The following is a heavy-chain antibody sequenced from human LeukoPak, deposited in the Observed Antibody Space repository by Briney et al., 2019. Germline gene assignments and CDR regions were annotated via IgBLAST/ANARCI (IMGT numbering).Heavy chain of an antibody. J-gene: IGHJ3*02. CDR3: ARHGGCKYYHGSGNNVFDI. CDR1: GFTFSSYA. Sequence: PGGSLRLSCVASGFTFSSYAMSGVRQPPGKGLEGVSGISDSGDTTYYADSVKGRFIISRDNSKKTLYVQIKSLSAEDTAAYFCARHGGCKYYHGSGNNVFDIWGQGTLVTVSS. CDR2: ISDSGDTT. V-gene: IGHV3-23*01. D-gene: IGHD3-10*01.